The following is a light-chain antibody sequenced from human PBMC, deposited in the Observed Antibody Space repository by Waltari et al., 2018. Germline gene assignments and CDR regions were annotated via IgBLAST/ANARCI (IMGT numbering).Light chain of an antibody. Sequence: QAGLTQPPSVSKGLRQTVTLTCTGSRNDIGNDGAAWPQQHQGHPPKLLSYRNDYRPSGISERFSASRSGNTASLTITGLQPEDEADYYCSAWDRSLSAVVFGGGTKLTVL. V-gene: IGLV10-54*04. CDR1: RNDIGNDG. CDR3: SAWDRSLSAVV. J-gene: IGLJ2*01. CDR2: RND.